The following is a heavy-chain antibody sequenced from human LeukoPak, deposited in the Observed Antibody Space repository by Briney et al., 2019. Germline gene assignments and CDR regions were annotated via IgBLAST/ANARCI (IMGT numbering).Heavy chain of an antibody. CDR1: GYTFTGYY. J-gene: IGHJ6*03. D-gene: IGHD3-3*01. Sequence: ASVKVSCKASGYTFTGYYMHWVRQAPGQGLEWMGWINPNSGGTNYAQKFQGRVTMTRDTSISTAYMELSRLRSDDTAVYYCARVEYDFWSGYASYHYYYMDVWGKGTTVTVSS. V-gene: IGHV1-2*02. CDR3: ARVEYDFWSGYASYHYYYMDV. CDR2: INPNSGGT.